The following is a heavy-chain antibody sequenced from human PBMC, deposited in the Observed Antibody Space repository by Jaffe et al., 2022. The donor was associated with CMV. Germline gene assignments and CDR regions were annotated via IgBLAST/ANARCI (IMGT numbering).Heavy chain of an antibody. CDR2: ISSSSSTI. J-gene: IGHJ5*02. Sequence: EVQLVESGGGLVQPGGSLRLSCAASGFTFSSYSMNWVRQAPGKGLEWVSYISSSSSTIYYADSVKGRFTISRDNAKNSLYLQMNSLRDEDTAVYYCARARYYDSSGYYVVEEFDPWGQGTLVTVSS. V-gene: IGHV3-48*02. D-gene: IGHD3-22*01. CDR3: ARARYYDSSGYYVVEEFDP. CDR1: GFTFSSYS.